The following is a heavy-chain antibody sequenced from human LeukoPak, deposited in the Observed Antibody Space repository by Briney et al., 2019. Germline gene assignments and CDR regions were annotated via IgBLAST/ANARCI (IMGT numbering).Heavy chain of an antibody. CDR1: GFTFRSYE. Sequence: GGSLRLSCAASGFTFRSYEMNWVRQAPGKGLEWVSYISSSGSTIVYADSVKGRFTISRDNAKNSLYLQMNSLRAEDTAVYYCAELGITMIGGVWGKGTTVTISS. V-gene: IGHV3-48*03. CDR2: ISSSGSTI. CDR3: AELGITMIGGV. J-gene: IGHJ6*04. D-gene: IGHD3-10*02.